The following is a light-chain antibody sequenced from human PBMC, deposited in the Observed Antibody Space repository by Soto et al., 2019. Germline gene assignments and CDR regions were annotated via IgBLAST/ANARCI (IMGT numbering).Light chain of an antibody. J-gene: IGLJ1*01. CDR2: DVS. Sequence: QSVLTQPASVSGSPGQSITISCTGASSDVDAYDYVPWYQQHPGKAPKLMIYDVSSRPSGVSDRFSGSKSGNTASLTISGLQAEDEADYYCSSYTTSLTYVFGTGTKVTVL. CDR1: SSDVDAYDY. V-gene: IGLV2-14*03. CDR3: SSYTTSLTYV.